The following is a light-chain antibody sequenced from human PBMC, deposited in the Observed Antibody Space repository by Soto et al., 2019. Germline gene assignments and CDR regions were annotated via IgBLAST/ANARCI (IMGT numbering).Light chain of an antibody. CDR2: GNS. CDR3: QSYDSSLSXFYV. Sequence: QSVLTQPPSVSGAPGQRVTISCTGSSSNIGAGYDVHWYQQLPGTAPKLLIYGNSNRPSGVPDRFSGSKSGTSASLAITGXQAEDEADYYCQSYDSSLSXFYVFGPGTKL. V-gene: IGLV1-40*01. J-gene: IGLJ1*01. CDR1: SSNIGAGYD.